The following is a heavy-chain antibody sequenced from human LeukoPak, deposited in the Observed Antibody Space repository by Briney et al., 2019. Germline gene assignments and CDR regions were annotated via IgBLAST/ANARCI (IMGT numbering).Heavy chain of an antibody. V-gene: IGHV1-69*05. D-gene: IGHD5-12*01. J-gene: IGHJ6*03. Sequence: ASVKVSCKASGGTFSSYAISWVRQAPGQGLEWMGGIIPIFGTANYAQKLQGRVTMTTDTSTSTAYMELRSLRSDDTAVYYCARRGYSYYYYYMDVWGKGTTVTISS. CDR3: ARRGYSYYYYYMDV. CDR2: IIPIFGTA. CDR1: GGTFSSYA.